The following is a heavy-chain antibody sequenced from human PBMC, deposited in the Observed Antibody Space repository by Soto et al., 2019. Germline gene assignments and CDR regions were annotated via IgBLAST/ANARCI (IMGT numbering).Heavy chain of an antibody. CDR1: GGSISSGGYY. Sequence: PSETLSLTCTVSGGSISSGGYYWSWIRQHPGKGLEWIGYIYYSGSTYYNPSLKSRVTISVDTSKNQFSLKLSSVTAADTAVYYCARAYYDSSGTSGPTVRFDPWGQGTLVTVSS. CDR2: IYYSGST. CDR3: ARAYYDSSGTSGPTVRFDP. V-gene: IGHV4-31*03. D-gene: IGHD3-22*01. J-gene: IGHJ5*02.